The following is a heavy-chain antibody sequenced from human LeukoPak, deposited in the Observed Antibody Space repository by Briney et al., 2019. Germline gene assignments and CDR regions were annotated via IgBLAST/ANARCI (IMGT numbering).Heavy chain of an antibody. Sequence: GGSLSLSCSASGFTFSSYSMNCVRQPPGKGLEWVSSISSSCSYIYYADSVKGRFAISRDNAKNSLYLQMNSLRAEDTAVYYCARGGNYYDSRDKPLDYWGQGTLVTVSS. V-gene: IGHV3-21*01. CDR2: ISSSCSYI. J-gene: IGHJ4*02. D-gene: IGHD3-22*01. CDR1: GFTFSSYS. CDR3: ARGGNYYDSRDKPLDY.